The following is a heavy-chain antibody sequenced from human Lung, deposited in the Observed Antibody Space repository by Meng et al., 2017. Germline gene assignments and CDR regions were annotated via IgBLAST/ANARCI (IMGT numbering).Heavy chain of an antibody. CDR1: GGSFSDYY. Sequence: QVQLQQWGAGRLKPSETLSLTCVVSGGSFSDYYWSWILQPPGKGLEWIGEINHSGSTNYNPSLESRATISVDTSQNNLSLKLSSVTAADSAVYYCARGPTTMAHDFDYWGQGTLVTVSS. J-gene: IGHJ4*02. CDR2: INHSGST. V-gene: IGHV4-34*01. CDR3: ARGPTTMAHDFDY. D-gene: IGHD4-11*01.